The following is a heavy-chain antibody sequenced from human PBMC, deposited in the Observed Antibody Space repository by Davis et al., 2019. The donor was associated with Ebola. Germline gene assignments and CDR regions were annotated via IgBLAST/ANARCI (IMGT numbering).Heavy chain of an antibody. CDR1: GFTFSSYS. D-gene: IGHD3-3*01. CDR2: ISSSSSTI. V-gene: IGHV3-48*04. Sequence: GGSLRLSCAASGFTFSSYSMNWVRQAPGKGLEWVSYISSSSSTIYYADSVTGRFTISRDNAKNSLYLQMNSLRAEDTAVYYCARDGFWSGYRFYYYYYGMDVWGQGTTVTVSS. CDR3: ARDGFWSGYRFYYYYYGMDV. J-gene: IGHJ6*02.